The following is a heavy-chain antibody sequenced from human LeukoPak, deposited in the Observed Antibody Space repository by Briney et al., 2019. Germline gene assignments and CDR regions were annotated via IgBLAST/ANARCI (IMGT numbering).Heavy chain of an antibody. D-gene: IGHD5-18*01. CDR2: IFQGGTT. CDR3: ARIGTAMIDY. V-gene: IGHV4-38-2*01. Sequence: PSETLSLTCAVYGGSFSGFYWGWIRQAPGKGLEWIGSIFQGGTTFYNPSLKSRVIISADTSNNELSLKLSSVTAADTAVYYCARIGTAMIDYWGQGTLVTVSS. J-gene: IGHJ4*02. CDR1: GGSFSGFY.